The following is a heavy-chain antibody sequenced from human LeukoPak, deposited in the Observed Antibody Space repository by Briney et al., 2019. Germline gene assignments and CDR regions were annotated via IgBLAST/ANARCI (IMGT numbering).Heavy chain of an antibody. V-gene: IGHV3-23*01. D-gene: IGHD4-17*01. CDR1: GFIFSSYS. CDR3: AKEKIRYYFDY. J-gene: IGHJ4*02. Sequence: GGSLRLSCAASGFIFSSYSMSWVRQAPGMGLEWVSVITGSGGNTYYADSVKGRFTISRDNSKNTLYLQMNSLRAEDTAVYYCAKEKIRYYFDYWGQGTLVTVSS. CDR2: ITGSGGNT.